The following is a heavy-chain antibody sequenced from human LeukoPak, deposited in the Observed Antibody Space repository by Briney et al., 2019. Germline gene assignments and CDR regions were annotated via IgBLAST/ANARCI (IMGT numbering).Heavy chain of an antibody. V-gene: IGHV3-7*03. Sequence: GGSLRLSCAVSGLTFNNYAMSWVRRAPGKGLEWVANIKQDGTEEYYVDSVRGRFSIFKDNAKNSLYLQMNSLRAEDTAVYYCARDPCHGALDYWGQGALVTVSS. CDR2: IKQDGTEE. J-gene: IGHJ4*02. D-gene: IGHD2-2*01. CDR1: GLTFNNYA. CDR3: ARDPCHGALDY.